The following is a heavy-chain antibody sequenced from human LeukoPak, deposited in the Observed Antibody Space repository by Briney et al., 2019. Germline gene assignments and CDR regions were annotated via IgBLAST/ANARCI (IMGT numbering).Heavy chain of an antibody. CDR3: ARDLDDSSGDDY. D-gene: IGHD3-22*01. J-gene: IGHJ4*02. V-gene: IGHV1-2*02. CDR1: GFTFTGYY. CDR2: IDPDSGGA. Sequence: ASVKVSCKTSGFTFTGYYIHWVRQAPGQGFEWIGWIDPDSGGADYAQKFQGRVTMTRDTSISTVYMELNSLTSDDTAVYYCARDLDDSSGDDYWGQGTLVTVSS.